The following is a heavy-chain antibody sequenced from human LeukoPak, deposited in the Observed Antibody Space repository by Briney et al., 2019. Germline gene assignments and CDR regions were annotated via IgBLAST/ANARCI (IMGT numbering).Heavy chain of an antibody. CDR2: IRSKAHGGTT. J-gene: IGHJ5*02. V-gene: IGHV3-49*03. CDR1: GFTFGDYA. CDR3: ARRQDCTSTSCSGGFDP. D-gene: IGHD2-2*01. Sequence: GGSLRLSCTTSGFTFGDYAMSWFRQAPGKGLEWVGFIRSKAHGGTTGYAASVKGRFTISRDDSKSIAYLQMNSLKTEDTAVYYCARRQDCTSTSCSGGFDPWGQGTLVTVSS.